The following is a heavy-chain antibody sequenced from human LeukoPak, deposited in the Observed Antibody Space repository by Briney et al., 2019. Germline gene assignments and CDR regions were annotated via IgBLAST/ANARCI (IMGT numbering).Heavy chain of an antibody. J-gene: IGHJ3*02. CDR3: AGDVDTAMVPNAFDI. D-gene: IGHD5-18*01. CDR2: ISSSSSTI. Sequence: GGSLRLSCAASGFTFSDYYMSWVRQAPGKGLEWISYISSSSSTIYYANSVKGRFTISRDNAKKSLYLQMDSLRAEDTAVYYCAGDVDTAMVPNAFDIWGQGTMVTVSS. V-gene: IGHV3-11*04. CDR1: GFTFSDYY.